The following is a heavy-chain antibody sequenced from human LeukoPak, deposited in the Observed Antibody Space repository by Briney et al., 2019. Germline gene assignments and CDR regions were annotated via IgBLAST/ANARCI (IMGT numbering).Heavy chain of an antibody. J-gene: IGHJ4*02. CDR2: ISSSSSTI. CDR3: ARDYPEFIAAAGPGFTSPPVYYFDY. D-gene: IGHD6-13*01. Sequence: GGSLRLSCAASGFTFSSYSMNWVRQTPGKGLEWVSYISSSSSTIYYADSVKGRFTISRDNAKNSLYLQMNSLRAEDTAVYYCARDYPEFIAAAGPGFTSPPVYYFDYWGQGTLVTVSS. CDR1: GFTFSSYS. V-gene: IGHV3-48*01.